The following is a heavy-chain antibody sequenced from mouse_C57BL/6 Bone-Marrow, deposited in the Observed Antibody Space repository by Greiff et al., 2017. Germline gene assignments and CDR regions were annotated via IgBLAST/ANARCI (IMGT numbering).Heavy chain of an antibody. J-gene: IGHJ3*01. CDR3: ARSKNWGSWFAY. CDR2: INPGSGGT. Sequence: VKLQESGAELVRLGTSVKGSCKAFGYAFTNSLLEWVKQRPGQGFEWIGVINPGSGGTNCNEKFKGKAPLIADTSSSTAYMQHSSLTSEDSAVYVCARSKNWGSWFAYWGQGTLVTVSA. D-gene: IGHD4-1*01. CDR1: GYAFTNSL. V-gene: IGHV1-54*01.